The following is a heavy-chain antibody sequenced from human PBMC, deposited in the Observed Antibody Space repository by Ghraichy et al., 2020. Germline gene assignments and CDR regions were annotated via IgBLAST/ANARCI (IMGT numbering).Heavy chain of an antibody. CDR3: AKRQMATRPPEDY. V-gene: IGHV3-23*01. D-gene: IGHD5-24*01. CDR1: GFTFSSYA. CDR2: ISGSGGST. Sequence: TLSLTCAASGFTFSSYAMSWVRQAPGKGLEWVSAISGSGGSTYYADSVKGLFTISRDNSKNTLYLQMNSLRAEDTAVYYCAKRQMATRPPEDYWGQGTLVTVSS. J-gene: IGHJ4*02.